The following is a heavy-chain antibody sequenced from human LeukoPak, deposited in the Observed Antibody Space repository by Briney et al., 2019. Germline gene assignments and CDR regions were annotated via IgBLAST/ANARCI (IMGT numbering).Heavy chain of an antibody. D-gene: IGHD3-22*01. Sequence: GESLKISCKGSGYRFTSYWISWVRQMPGKGLEWMGRIDPSDSFTNYSPSFQGHVTISADKSINTSYLQWSSLKASDTAMYYCARFSPPYFSDSSGDSEYFQHWGQGTLVTVSS. CDR3: ARFSPPYFSDSSGDSEYFQH. CDR2: IDPSDSFT. V-gene: IGHV5-10-1*01. J-gene: IGHJ1*01. CDR1: GYRFTSYW.